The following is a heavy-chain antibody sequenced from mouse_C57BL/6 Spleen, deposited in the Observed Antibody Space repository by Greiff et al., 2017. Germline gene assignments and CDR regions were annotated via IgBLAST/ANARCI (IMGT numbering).Heavy chain of an antibody. D-gene: IGHD2-14*01. Sequence: VKLQQSGPELVKPGASVKLPCKASGYTFTDYNMDWVKQSHGKSLEWMGDINPNNGGTIYNQKFKGKATMTVDKSYSTAYMEHRMLTSEDTAVYYCARRVLSPYFDVWGTGTTVTVSS. J-gene: IGHJ1*03. CDR1: GYTFTDYN. CDR3: ARRVLSPYFDV. V-gene: IGHV1-18*01. CDR2: INPNNGGT.